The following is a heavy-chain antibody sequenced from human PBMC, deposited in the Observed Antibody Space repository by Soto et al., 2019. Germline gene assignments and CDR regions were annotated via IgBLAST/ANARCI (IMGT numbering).Heavy chain of an antibody. CDR3: ARNIAARPYYFDY. CDR1: GGSISSYY. J-gene: IGHJ4*02. V-gene: IGHV4-59*01. CDR2: IYYSGST. D-gene: IGHD6-6*01. Sequence: SETLSLTYTVSGGSISSYYWSWVRQPPGKGLEWIGYIYYSGSTNYNPSLKSRVTISVDTSKNQFSLKLSSVTTADTAVYYCARNIAARPYYFDYWGQGTLVTVSS.